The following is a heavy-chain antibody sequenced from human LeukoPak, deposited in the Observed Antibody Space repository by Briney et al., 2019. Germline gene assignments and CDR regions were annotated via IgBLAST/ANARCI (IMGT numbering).Heavy chain of an antibody. J-gene: IGHJ4*02. CDR2: INTNTGNP. CDR3: ARAFQSLGGLSLPAY. CDR1: GYTFTSYA. V-gene: IGHV7-4-1*02. Sequence: AASVKVSCKASGYTFTSYAMNWVRQAPGQGLEWMGWINTNTGNPTYAQGFTGRFVFSLDTSVSTTYLQISSLKAEDTAVYYCARAFQSLGGLSLPAYWGQGTLVTVSS. D-gene: IGHD3-16*02.